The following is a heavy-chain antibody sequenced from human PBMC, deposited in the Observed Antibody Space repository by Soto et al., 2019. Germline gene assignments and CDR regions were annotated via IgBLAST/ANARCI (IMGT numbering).Heavy chain of an antibody. CDR3: ARHGYNWEDRFDP. J-gene: IGHJ5*02. CDR1: GGTFSSYT. V-gene: IGHV1-69*02. Sequence: SVKVSCKASGGTFSSYTISWVRQAPGQGLEWMGRIIPILGIANYAQKFQGRVTITADKSTSTAYMEPSSLRSEDTAVYYCARHGYNWEDRFDPWGQGTLVTVSS. D-gene: IGHD1-1*01. CDR2: IIPILGIA.